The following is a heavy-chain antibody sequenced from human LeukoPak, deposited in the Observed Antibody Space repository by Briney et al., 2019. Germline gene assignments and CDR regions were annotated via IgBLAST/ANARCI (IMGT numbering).Heavy chain of an antibody. CDR2: ISSSSDTI. CDR3: ARVRNPGYCSTARCYVGY. D-gene: IGHD2-2*01. V-gene: IGHV3-11*04. J-gene: IGHJ4*02. Sequence: GGSLRLSCAASGLTFSGYYMTWTRQAPGKGLEWVSYISSSSDTIYYADSVKGRFTISRDNADNSVYLQMNSLRAEDTALYYCARVRNPGYCSTARCYVGYWGQGTLVTVSS. CDR1: GLTFSGYY.